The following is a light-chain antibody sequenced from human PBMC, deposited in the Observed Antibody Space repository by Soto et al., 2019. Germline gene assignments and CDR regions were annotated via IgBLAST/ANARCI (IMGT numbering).Light chain of an antibody. J-gene: IGKJ3*01. CDR2: AAS. CDR1: QAVSTW. V-gene: IGKV1-12*01. CDR3: QQSKSFPFT. Sequence: DIQMTQSPSSVSASVGDRVTITCRASQAVSTWLAWYQQKPGKAPNLLIYAASTLQSGVPSRCGGSVSGTDFTLTNRSLQSEDSATYNRQQSKSFPFTFGPGTTVHF.